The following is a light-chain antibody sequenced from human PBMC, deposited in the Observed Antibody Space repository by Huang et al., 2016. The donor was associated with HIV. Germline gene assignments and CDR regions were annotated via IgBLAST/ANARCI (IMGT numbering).Light chain of an antibody. V-gene: IGKV3-15*01. CDR2: GST. Sequence: IVMTQTPATLPVSPGGRATLSCRASQSGSTNLAWYQQKPGQTPRLIIYGSTTRATGVPARFIGSGSGTDFTLTINSLQSEDFGIYYCQQYNNWHLTFGGGTKV. J-gene: IGKJ4*01. CDR1: QSGSTN. CDR3: QQYNNWHLT.